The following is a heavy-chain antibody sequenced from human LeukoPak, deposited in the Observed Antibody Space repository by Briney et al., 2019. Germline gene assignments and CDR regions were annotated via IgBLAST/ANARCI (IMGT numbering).Heavy chain of an antibody. CDR1: GGYISSGSYY. Sequence: SQTLSLTCTVSGGYISSGSYYWSWIRQPAGKGLEWIGRIYTSGSTNYNPSLNSRVTISVDTSKNQFSLKLSSVTAADTAVYYCARGPRGEYYFDYWGQGTLVTVSS. CDR3: ARGPRGEYYFDY. D-gene: IGHD3-10*01. J-gene: IGHJ4*02. V-gene: IGHV4-61*02. CDR2: IYTSGST.